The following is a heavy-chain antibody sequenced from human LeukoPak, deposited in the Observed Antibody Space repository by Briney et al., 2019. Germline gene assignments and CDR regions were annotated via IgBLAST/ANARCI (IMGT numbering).Heavy chain of an antibody. CDR3: ASFVHPRGYSYGADAFDI. J-gene: IGHJ3*02. CDR1: GGTFNSYA. Sequence: GASVKVSCTASGGTFNSYAISWVRQAPGQGLEWMGWMNPNSGNTGYAQKFQGRVTMTRNTSISTAYMELSSLRSEDTAVYYCASFVHPRGYSYGADAFDIWGQGTMVTVSS. D-gene: IGHD5-18*01. CDR2: MNPNSGNT. V-gene: IGHV1-8*02.